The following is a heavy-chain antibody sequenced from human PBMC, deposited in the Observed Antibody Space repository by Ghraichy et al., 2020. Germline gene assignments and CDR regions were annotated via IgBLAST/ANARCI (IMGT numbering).Heavy chain of an antibody. Sequence: GESLNISCAASGFSFRGVWMSWVRQAPGKGLEWVGRIRSETDVGTEYAAPARGRFIISRDDSQNTLYLQMNSLQTEDTAVYYCTSYNSKDAFDFWGQGAMVTVSS. V-gene: IGHV3-15*01. CDR3: TSYNSKDAFDF. CDR1: GFSFRGVW. D-gene: IGHD1-14*01. J-gene: IGHJ3*01. CDR2: IRSETDVGT.